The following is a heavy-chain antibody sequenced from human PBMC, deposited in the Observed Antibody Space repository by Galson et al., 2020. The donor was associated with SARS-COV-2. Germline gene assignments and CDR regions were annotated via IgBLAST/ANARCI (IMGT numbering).Heavy chain of an antibody. J-gene: IGHJ3*02. V-gene: IGHV2-70*01. CDR1: GFSLSTSGMC. Sequence: SGPTLVKPTQTLTLTCTFSGFSLSTSGMCVSWIRQPPGKALEWLALIDWDDDKYYSTSLKTRLTISKDTSKNQVVLTMTNMDPVDTATYYCARISRSRHYDSSGYGGDAFDIWGQGTMVTVSS. CDR3: ARISRSRHYDSSGYGGDAFDI. CDR2: IDWDDDK. D-gene: IGHD3-22*01.